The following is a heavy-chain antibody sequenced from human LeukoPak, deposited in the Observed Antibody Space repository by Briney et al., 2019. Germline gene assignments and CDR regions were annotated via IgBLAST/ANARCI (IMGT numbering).Heavy chain of an antibody. CDR3: ARGDTGGWFPTSSIDV. V-gene: IGHV3-20*04. CDR2: INWYGGST. D-gene: IGHD3-10*01. CDR1: GFTFDDYG. J-gene: IGHJ4*02. Sequence: RPGGSLRLSCAASGFTFDDYGISWGRQAPGKGVEWVSGINWYGGSTGYADSVKGRFTISRDNAKNSLYLQMNSLRAEDAASYYCARGDTGGWFPTSSIDVWGQGTLVTVSS.